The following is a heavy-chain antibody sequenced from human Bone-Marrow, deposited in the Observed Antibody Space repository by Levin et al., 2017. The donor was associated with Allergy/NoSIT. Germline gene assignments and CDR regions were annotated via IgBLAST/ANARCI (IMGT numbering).Heavy chain of an antibody. J-gene: IGHJ3*01. CDR2: VSHNSGGT. CDR1: GYSFSDYY. CDR3: VRERNRAGTTSGAYSI. Sequence: VASVKVSCKASGYSFSDYYMHWVRQAAGQGLQWVGRVSHNSGGTDYGQNFQGRVTMTRDTSISTVYLELRRLTSDDTALYYCVRERNRAGTTSGAYSIWGQGTMVTVSS. V-gene: IGHV1-2*06. D-gene: IGHD1-1*01.